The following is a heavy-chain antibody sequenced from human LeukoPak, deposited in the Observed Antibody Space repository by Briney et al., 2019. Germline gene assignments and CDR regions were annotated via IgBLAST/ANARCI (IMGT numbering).Heavy chain of an antibody. J-gene: IGHJ6*02. CDR1: VGPFSGYY. Sequence: SETLSLTCAVHVGPFSGYYWNWVRQPPGKGLEWIGEIDHSGSTNYYPSLKGRVIISVDASNSQLSLRLTSVTAADTAVYYCATKTSLTYYYNRRGVFGLDVWGQGTTVTVSS. CDR2: IDHSGST. V-gene: IGHV4-34*01. D-gene: IGHD3-22*01. CDR3: ATKTSLTYYYNRRGVFGLDV.